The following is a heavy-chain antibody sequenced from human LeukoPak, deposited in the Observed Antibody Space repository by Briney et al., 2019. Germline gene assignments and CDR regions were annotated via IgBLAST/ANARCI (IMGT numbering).Heavy chain of an antibody. CDR1: GGSISSYY. D-gene: IGHD3-10*01. J-gene: IGHJ6*02. Sequence: SETLSLTCTVSGGSISSYYWSWIRRPPGKGLEWIGYIYYSGSTNYNPSLKSRVTISVDTSKNQFSLKLSSVTAADTAVYYCARDYGLDYYYGMDVWGQGTTVTVSS. V-gene: IGHV4-59*01. CDR2: IYYSGST. CDR3: ARDYGLDYYYGMDV.